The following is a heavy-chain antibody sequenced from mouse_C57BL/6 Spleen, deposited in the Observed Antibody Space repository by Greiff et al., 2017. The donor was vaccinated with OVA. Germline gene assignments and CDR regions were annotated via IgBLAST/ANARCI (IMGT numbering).Heavy chain of an antibody. J-gene: IGHJ4*01. D-gene: IGHD1-1*01. CDR2: INPYNGGT. V-gene: IGHV1-19*01. CDR1: GYTFTDYY. CDR3: ANYYGSSYSAMDY. Sequence: VQLQQSGPVLVKPGASVKMSCKASGYTFTDYYMNWVKQSPGKSLEWIGVINPYNGGTSYNQKFKGKATLTVDKSSSTAYMELNSLTSEDSAVYDYANYYGSSYSAMDYWGQGTSVTVSS.